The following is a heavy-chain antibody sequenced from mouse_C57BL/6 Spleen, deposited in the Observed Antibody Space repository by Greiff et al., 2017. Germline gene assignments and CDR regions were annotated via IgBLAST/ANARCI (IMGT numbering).Heavy chain of an antibody. V-gene: IGHV1-72*01. D-gene: IGHD2-5*01. CDR2: IDPNSGGT. Sequence: QVQLKQPGAELVKPGASVKLSCKASGYTFTSYWMHWVKQRPGRGLEWIGRIDPNSGGTKYNEKFKSKATLTVDKPSSTAYMQLSSLTSEDSAVYYCARSEDYYSNYAWFAYWGQGTLVTVSA. CDR1: GYTFTSYW. J-gene: IGHJ3*01. CDR3: ARSEDYYSNYAWFAY.